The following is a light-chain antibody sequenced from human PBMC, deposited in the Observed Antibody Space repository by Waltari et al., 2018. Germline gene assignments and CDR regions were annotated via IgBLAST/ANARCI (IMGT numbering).Light chain of an antibody. CDR3: QQYSRPSYT. Sequence: EIVLTQSPGTLSLSPGERATLSCRASQNINTNFLTWYQQKPGQAPRLLIYGASSRATEIPDRFSGSGSGTDFTLTISRLEPEDIAVYYCQQYSRPSYTFGQGTKLEIK. CDR1: QNINTNF. V-gene: IGKV3-20*01. CDR2: GAS. J-gene: IGKJ2*01.